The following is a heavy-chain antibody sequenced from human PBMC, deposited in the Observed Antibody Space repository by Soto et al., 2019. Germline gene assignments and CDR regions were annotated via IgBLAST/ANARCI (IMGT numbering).Heavy chain of an antibody. J-gene: IGHJ4*02. CDR2: IYYSGST. CDR1: GGSISSGGYY. V-gene: IGHV4-31*03. Sequence: QVKLQESGPGLVKPSQTLSLTCTVSGGSISSGGYYWSWIRQHPGKGLEWIGYIYYSGSTYYNPSLKSRVTISVDTSKNQFSLKLSSVTAADTAVYYCARGGAIAVASPFDYWGQGTLVTVSS. CDR3: ARGGAIAVASPFDY. D-gene: IGHD6-19*01.